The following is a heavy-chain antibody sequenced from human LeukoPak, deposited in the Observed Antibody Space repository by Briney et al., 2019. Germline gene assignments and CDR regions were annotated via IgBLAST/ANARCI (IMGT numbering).Heavy chain of an antibody. CDR3: ARPYDTRGYFPDY. Sequence: PGGSLRLSCAASGFTFSSYAMNWVRQTPGKGLEWVSTISGSGGATYYSDSVKGRFAISRDNSKNTLYLQMNSLGAEDTAVYYCARPYDTRGYFPDYWGQGTLVTVSS. V-gene: IGHV3-23*01. CDR1: GFTFSSYA. J-gene: IGHJ4*02. CDR2: ISGSGGAT. D-gene: IGHD3-22*01.